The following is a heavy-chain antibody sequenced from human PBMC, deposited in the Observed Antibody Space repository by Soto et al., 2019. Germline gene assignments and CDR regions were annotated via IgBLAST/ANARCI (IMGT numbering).Heavy chain of an antibody. CDR1: SSSLSSGGYY. V-gene: IGHV4-31*03. Sequence: SETLSLTCTVSSSSLSSGGYYWNWIRQHPVKGLEWMGYIYFTGITYSTPSLKSRVTLSVDTSKSQFSLELRSVTAADTAIYYCASAPPYHKVNGFDLWGPGVLVTVSS. CDR2: IYFTGIT. J-gene: IGHJ5*02. CDR3: ASAPPYHKVNGFDL.